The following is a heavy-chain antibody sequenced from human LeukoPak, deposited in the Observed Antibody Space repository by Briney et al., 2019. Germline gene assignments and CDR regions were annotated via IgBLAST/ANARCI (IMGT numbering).Heavy chain of an antibody. Sequence: ASVKVSCKVSGYTLTELSMHWVRQAPGKGLEWMGGFDPEDGETIYAQKFQGRVTMTGDTSTDTAYMELSSLRSEDTAVYYCATEFIAVAGTYHRWYFDYWGQGTLVTVSS. V-gene: IGHV1-24*01. CDR2: FDPEDGET. J-gene: IGHJ4*02. D-gene: IGHD6-19*01. CDR1: GYTLTELS. CDR3: ATEFIAVAGTYHRWYFDY.